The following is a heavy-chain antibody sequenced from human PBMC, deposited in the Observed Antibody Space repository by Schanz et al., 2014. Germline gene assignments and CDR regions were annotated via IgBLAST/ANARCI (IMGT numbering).Heavy chain of an antibody. CDR3: AKRCSSTSCSHGAFDI. J-gene: IGHJ3*02. CDR2: IYSDGRT. CDR1: GFSVSTNY. D-gene: IGHD2-2*01. Sequence: EVQLVESGGGLVQPGGSLRLSCAVSGFSVSTNYMSWVRQAPGKGLEWVSVIYSDGRTYYGDSGKGRFTISRDNSKNTLYLQMNSLRDQDTAMYYCAKRCSSTSCSHGAFDIWGQGTMVTVSS. V-gene: IGHV3-53*01.